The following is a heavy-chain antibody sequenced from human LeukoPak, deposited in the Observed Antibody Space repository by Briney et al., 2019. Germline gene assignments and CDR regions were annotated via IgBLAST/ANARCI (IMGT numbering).Heavy chain of an antibody. D-gene: IGHD6-19*01. CDR2: ISKDGSST. CDR3: TASMAGFNWFDP. J-gene: IGHJ5*02. CDR1: GFTFSTYE. Sequence: QPGGSLRLSCAASGFTFSTYEMNWVRQAPGKGLVWVSRISKDGSSTNYADSVKGRFTISRDNAKNTLYLQMSSLTAEDTAVYYCTASMAGFNWFDPWGQGTLVTVSS. V-gene: IGHV3-74*01.